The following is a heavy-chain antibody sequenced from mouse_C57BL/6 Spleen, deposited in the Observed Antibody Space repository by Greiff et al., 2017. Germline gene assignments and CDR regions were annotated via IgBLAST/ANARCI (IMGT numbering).Heavy chain of an antibody. V-gene: IGHV1-80*01. CDR2: IYPGDGDT. CDR1: GYAFSSYW. CDR3: ADEGSYGWFAY. J-gene: IGHJ3*01. D-gene: IGHD1-1*02. Sequence: VKLVESGAELVKPGASVKISCKASGYAFSSYWMNWVKQRPGKGLEWIGQIYPGDGDTNYNGKFKGKATLTADKSSSTAYMQLSSLTSEDSAVYFCADEGSYGWFAYWGQGTLVTVSA.